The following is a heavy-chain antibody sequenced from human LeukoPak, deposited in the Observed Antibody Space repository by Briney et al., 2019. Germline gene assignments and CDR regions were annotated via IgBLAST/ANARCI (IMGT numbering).Heavy chain of an antibody. Sequence: SETLSLTRTVSGGSITTYYWGWIRQPAGKGLEWIGRVSTSGRTNYNPSLKSRLTMSADTSKKQFSLVLNSVTAADTAVYYCAVGRPRNTTRLDDGYDFWGQGTMVTVSS. V-gene: IGHV4-4*07. J-gene: IGHJ3*01. D-gene: IGHD1-1*01. CDR2: VSTSGRT. CDR3: AVGRPRNTTRLDDGYDF. CDR1: GGSITTYY.